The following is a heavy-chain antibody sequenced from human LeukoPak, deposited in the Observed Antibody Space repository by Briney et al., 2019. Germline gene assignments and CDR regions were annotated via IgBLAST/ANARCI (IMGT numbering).Heavy chain of an antibody. CDR3: AREQLRYFDWSSDY. J-gene: IGHJ4*02. CDR2: ISAYNGNT. Sequence: ASVNVSCKASGYTFTIYGISWVRQAPGQGLEWMGWISAYNGNTNYAQKLQGRVTMTTDTSTSTAYMELRSLRSDDTAVYYCAREQLRYFDWSSDYWGQGTLVTVSS. CDR1: GYTFTIYG. V-gene: IGHV1-18*01. D-gene: IGHD3-9*01.